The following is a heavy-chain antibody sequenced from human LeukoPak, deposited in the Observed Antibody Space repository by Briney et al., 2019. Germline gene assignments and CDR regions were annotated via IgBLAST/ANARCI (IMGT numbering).Heavy chain of an antibody. Sequence: ASETLPLTCTVSGGSVSVYHWSWIRQPPGKGLEWIGYLYDTGITNYSPSLKSRVTISVDTSNNQISLKLTSVTAADTAIYFCAKEGMGSEATTADGAFDIWGQGTTVTVSS. CDR2: LYDTGIT. V-gene: IGHV4-4*08. CDR3: AKEGMGSEATTADGAFDI. J-gene: IGHJ3*02. D-gene: IGHD1-26*01. CDR1: GGSVSVYH.